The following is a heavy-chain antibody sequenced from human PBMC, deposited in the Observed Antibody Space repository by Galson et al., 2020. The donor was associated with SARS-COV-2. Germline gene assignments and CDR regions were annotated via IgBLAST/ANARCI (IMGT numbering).Heavy chain of an antibody. V-gene: IGHV3-53*01. CDR3: VRESLGYCYSASCSYGYYYGMDV. Sequence: GESLKISCAASGIIVNSNYMSWVRQAPGTGLEWLSILYSDGTTYYADSVKGRFTISRDNSKNTLYLQMNSLRAGDTAVYYCVRESLGYCYSASCSYGYYYGMDVWGQGTTVTVSS. CDR2: LYSDGTT. D-gene: IGHD2-2*01. CDR1: GIIVNSNY. J-gene: IGHJ6*02.